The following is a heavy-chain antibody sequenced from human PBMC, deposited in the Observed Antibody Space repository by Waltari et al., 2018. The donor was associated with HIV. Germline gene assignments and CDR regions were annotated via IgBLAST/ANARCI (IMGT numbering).Heavy chain of an antibody. CDR2: ISYDGNNI. D-gene: IGHD3-22*01. CDR1: GFTFSSYA. Sequence: QVQLVESGGGVVQPGRSLRLSCAALGFTFSSYAIPWVRQAPGKGREWVAFISYDGNNIEYADSVKGRFTISRDNSKNTLYLQMNSLRAEDTALYYCARDPRALIIVTTFSYGVDVWGQGTAVTVSS. V-gene: IGHV3-30*07. J-gene: IGHJ6*02. CDR3: ARDPRALIIVTTFSYGVDV.